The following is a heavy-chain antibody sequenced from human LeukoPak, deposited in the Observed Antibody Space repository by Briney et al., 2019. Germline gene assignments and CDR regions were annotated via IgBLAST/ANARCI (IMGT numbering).Heavy chain of an antibody. D-gene: IGHD6-19*01. CDR1: GGSVSSSRHY. CDR3: AREGGRQWLISGSLDC. Sequence: PSETLSLTCTVSGGSVSSSRHYWTWVRQAPGRGLEWIGYIYHGSATYNPSLESRVTISLDTSKNQFSLKVTSVSAADTAVYYCAREGGRQWLISGSLDCWGQGTLVIVSS. J-gene: IGHJ4*02. CDR2: IYHGSA. V-gene: IGHV4-61*01.